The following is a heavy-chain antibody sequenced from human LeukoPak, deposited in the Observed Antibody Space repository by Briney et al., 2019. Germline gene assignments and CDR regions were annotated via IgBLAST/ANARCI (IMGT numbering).Heavy chain of an antibody. D-gene: IGHD3-22*01. V-gene: IGHV3-23*01. CDR3: AKVESGDRSGYYYLRH. CDR1: GFTFSSYA. J-gene: IGHJ1*01. Sequence: GGSLRLSCAASGFTFSSYAMSWVRQAPGKGLEWVSGISGSGDNTYYADSVKGRFTISRDNSKNTLYVQVNSLGTEDTAAYYCAKVESGDRSGYYYLRHWGQGTLVTVSS. CDR2: ISGSGDNT.